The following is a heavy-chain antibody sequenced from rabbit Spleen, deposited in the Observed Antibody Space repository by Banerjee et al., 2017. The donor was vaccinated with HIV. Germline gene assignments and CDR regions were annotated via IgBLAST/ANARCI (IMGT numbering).Heavy chain of an antibody. D-gene: IGHD8-1*01. J-gene: IGHJ6*01. Sequence: QQQLEESGGGLVKPGGTLTLTCKASGIDFSSYNFICWVRQAPGKGLEWIACIDIGSRDFTYYASWAKGRFIISKTSSTTVTLQMTSLTVADTATYFCARDTGSSFSTYGRDLWGQGTLVTV. CDR1: GIDFSSYNF. CDR2: IDIGSRDFT. V-gene: IGHV1S45*01. CDR3: ARDTGSSFSTYGRDL.